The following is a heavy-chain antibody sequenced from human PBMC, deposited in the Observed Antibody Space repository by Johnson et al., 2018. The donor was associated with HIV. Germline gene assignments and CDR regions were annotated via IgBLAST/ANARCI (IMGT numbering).Heavy chain of an antibody. CDR1: GFTLSSYW. CDR3: ARGTPWDAFDI. Sequence: VQLVESGGGLVQPGGSLRLSCAASGFTLSSYWMHWVRQVPGKGPVWVSRINSDGSSSAYADSVKGRFTISRDNAKNSLYLQMNSLRAEDTAVYYCARGTPWDAFDIWGQGTMVTVSS. J-gene: IGHJ3*02. CDR2: INSDGSSS. V-gene: IGHV3-74*02.